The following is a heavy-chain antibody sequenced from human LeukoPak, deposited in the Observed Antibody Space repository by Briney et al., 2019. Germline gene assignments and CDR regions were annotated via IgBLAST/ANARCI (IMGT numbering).Heavy chain of an antibody. CDR1: GDSFNIYH. Sequence: SETLSLTCTVSGDSFNIYHWSWIRQSPGKGLEWIGYIYSGGRNNYNPSLKSRVTMSLDTSKNQISLKLTSVTAADTAVYFCARVPNHYFYIDVWGKGTTVTVSS. V-gene: IGHV4-59*01. CDR2: IYSGGRN. CDR3: ARVPNHYFYIDV. J-gene: IGHJ6*03.